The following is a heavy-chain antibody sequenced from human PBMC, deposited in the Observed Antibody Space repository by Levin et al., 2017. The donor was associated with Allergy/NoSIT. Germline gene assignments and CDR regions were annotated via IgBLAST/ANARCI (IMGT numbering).Heavy chain of an antibody. V-gene: IGHV5-51*01. Sequence: ASVKVSCKGSGYSFTSYWIGWVRQMPGKGLEWMGIIYPGDSDTRYSPSFQGQVTISADKSISTAYLQWSSLKASDTAMYYCARHVLYDSNHFDYWGQGTLVTVSS. J-gene: IGHJ4*02. CDR3: ARHVLYDSNHFDY. CDR2: IYPGDSDT. CDR1: GYSFTSYW. D-gene: IGHD3-22*01.